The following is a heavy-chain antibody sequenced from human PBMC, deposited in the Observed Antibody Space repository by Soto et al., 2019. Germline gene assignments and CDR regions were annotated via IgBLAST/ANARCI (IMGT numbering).Heavy chain of an antibody. J-gene: IGHJ4*02. V-gene: IGHV4-39*01. CDR1: GGSISSSGYY. CDR2: IYYSGST. Sequence: QLQLQESGPGLVKPSETLSLTCTVSGGSISSSGYYWGWIRQPPGKGLEWIGNIYYSGSTNYNPSLKSRVTISVDTSKNRSSLKVSSGTAADTAVYYCARRSYYGSGSIFDYLGQGTLVTVSS. D-gene: IGHD3-10*01. CDR3: ARRSYYGSGSIFDY.